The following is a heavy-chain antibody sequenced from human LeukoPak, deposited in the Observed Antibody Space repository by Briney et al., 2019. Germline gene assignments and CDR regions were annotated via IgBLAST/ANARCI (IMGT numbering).Heavy chain of an antibody. CDR3: AKGLVGATVLYYFDY. CDR1: GFTFSTYG. CDR2: ISGSGGFT. V-gene: IGHV3-23*01. J-gene: IGHJ4*02. Sequence: GGSLRLSCPASGFTFSTYGMSWVRQAPGKGLEWVSAISGSGGFTYYADSVKGRFTISRDNSKHTLYLQMNSLRAEDTAVYYCAKGLVGATVLYYFDYWGQGTLVTVSS. D-gene: IGHD1-26*01.